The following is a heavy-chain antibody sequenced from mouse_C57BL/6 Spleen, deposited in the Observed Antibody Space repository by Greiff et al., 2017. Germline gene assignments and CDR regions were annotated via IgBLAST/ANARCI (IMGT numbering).Heavy chain of an antibody. Sequence: EVQLQQSGPELVKPGASVKIPCKASGYTFTDYNMDWVKRSHGKSLEWIGDINPNNGGTIYNQKFKGKATLTVDKSSSTAYMELRSLTSEDTAVYYCARCPYYYGSSYDYAMDYWGQGTSVTVSS. J-gene: IGHJ4*01. CDR2: INPNNGGT. CDR1: GYTFTDYN. D-gene: IGHD1-1*01. V-gene: IGHV1-18*01. CDR3: ARCPYYYGSSYDYAMDY.